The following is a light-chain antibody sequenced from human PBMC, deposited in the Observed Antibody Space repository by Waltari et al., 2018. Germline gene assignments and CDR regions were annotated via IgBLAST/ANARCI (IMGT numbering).Light chain of an antibody. Sequence: EIVLTQSPGTLSLSPGERATLSCRASQSVGGTLAWYQQKPGQAPRLLMYGTSIRAPGTPDRFSCTGSVTDFSLTISRLEPEDFAVYYCQHYVRLPATFGQGTKVEIK. CDR1: QSVGGT. CDR2: GTS. V-gene: IGKV3-20*01. CDR3: QHYVRLPAT. J-gene: IGKJ1*01.